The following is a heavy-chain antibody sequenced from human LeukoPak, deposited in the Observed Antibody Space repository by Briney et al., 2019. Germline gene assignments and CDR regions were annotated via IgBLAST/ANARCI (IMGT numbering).Heavy chain of an antibody. D-gene: IGHD5-18*01. J-gene: IGHJ4*02. CDR1: GGSISSYY. CDR2: IYTSGST. Sequence: MASETLSLTCTVSGGSISSYYWSWIRQPAGKGLEWIGRIYTSGSTNYNPSLKSRVTMSVDTSKNQFSLKLSSVTAADTAVYCCARLGVASRGYTYGPDYWGQGTLVTVSS. CDR3: ARLGVASRGYTYGPDY. V-gene: IGHV4-4*07.